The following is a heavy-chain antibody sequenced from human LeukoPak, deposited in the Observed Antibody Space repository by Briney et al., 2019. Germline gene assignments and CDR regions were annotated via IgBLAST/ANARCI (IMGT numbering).Heavy chain of an antibody. Sequence: ASVTVSCKASGYTFTSYDINWVRQATGQGLEWMGWMNPNSGNTGYAQKFQGRVTMTRNTSISTAYMELSSLRSEDTAVYYCARVGMATITFYYYYYMDVWGKGTTVTVSS. CDR1: GYTFTSYD. D-gene: IGHD5-24*01. J-gene: IGHJ6*03. CDR2: MNPNSGNT. CDR3: ARVGMATITFYYYYYMDV. V-gene: IGHV1-8*01.